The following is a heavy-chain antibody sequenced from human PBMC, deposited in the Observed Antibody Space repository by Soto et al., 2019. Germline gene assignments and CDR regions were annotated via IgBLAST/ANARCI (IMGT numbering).Heavy chain of an antibody. Sequence: QVQLVESGGGVVQPGRSLRLSCAASGFTFSSYAMHWVRQAPGKGLEWVAVISYDGSNKYYADSVKGRFTISRDNYKNTMYLQMNSLRAEDTAVYYCARDVYYGSGSYFYYYYGMDVWGQGTTVTVSS. CDR2: ISYDGSNK. CDR3: ARDVYYGSGSYFYYYYGMDV. J-gene: IGHJ6*02. D-gene: IGHD3-10*01. CDR1: GFTFSSYA. V-gene: IGHV3-30-3*01.